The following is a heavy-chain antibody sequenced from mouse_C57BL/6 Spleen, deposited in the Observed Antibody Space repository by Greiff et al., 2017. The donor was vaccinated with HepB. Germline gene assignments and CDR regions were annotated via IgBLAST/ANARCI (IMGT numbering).Heavy chain of an antibody. V-gene: IGHV1-64*01. Sequence: VQLQQSGAELVKPGASVKLSCKASGYTFTSYWMHWVKQRPGQGLEWIGMIHPNSGSTNYNEKFKSKATLTVDKSSSTAYMQLSSLTSEDSAVYYCAREGYYGSSYGFAYWGQRTLVTVSA. CDR3: AREGYYGSSYGFAY. CDR1: GYTFTSYW. D-gene: IGHD1-1*01. CDR2: IHPNSGST. J-gene: IGHJ3*01.